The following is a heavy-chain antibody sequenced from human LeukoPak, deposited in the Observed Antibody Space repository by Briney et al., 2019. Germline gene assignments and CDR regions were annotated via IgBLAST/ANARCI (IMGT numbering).Heavy chain of an antibody. CDR1: GFPFSSYA. V-gene: IGHV3-30*04. Sequence: GRSLGLSCVASGFPFSSYAMHWVRQAPGKGLEWVAATSSSDSGKYHADSVRGRFTISRDNSKNTLYLQMNSLRGEHTAVSYCARDGDCNDLRYYYMDVWGKGTTVTASS. CDR2: TSSSDSGK. CDR3: ARDGDCNDLRYYYMDV. D-gene: IGHD1-1*01. J-gene: IGHJ6*03.